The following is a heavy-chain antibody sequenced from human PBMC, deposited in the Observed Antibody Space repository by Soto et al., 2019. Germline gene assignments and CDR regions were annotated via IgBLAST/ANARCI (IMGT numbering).Heavy chain of an antibody. CDR1: GFTFSSYA. CDR2: ISGSGGST. D-gene: IGHD6-19*01. Sequence: EVQLLESGGDLVQPGGSLRLSCAASGFTFSSYAMSWVRQAPGKGLEWVSAISGSGGSTYYADSVKGRFTISRDNSKNTLYLQMNSLRAEDTAVYYCAKDLMVRSSGWYDWFDPWGQGTLVTVS. J-gene: IGHJ5*02. V-gene: IGHV3-23*01. CDR3: AKDLMVRSSGWYDWFDP.